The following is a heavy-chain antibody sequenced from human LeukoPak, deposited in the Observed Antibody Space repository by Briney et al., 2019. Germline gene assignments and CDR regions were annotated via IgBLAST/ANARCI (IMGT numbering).Heavy chain of an antibody. CDR3: AKEGGYNWNHFDY. CDR1: GFTFSSYA. Sequence: GGSLRLSCAASGFTFSSYAMGWVRQAPGKGLEWVSAISGGGGSTYYADSVKGRFTISRDNSKNTLYLQMNSLRVEDTAVYYCAKEGGYNWNHFDYWGQGTLVTVSS. J-gene: IGHJ4*02. D-gene: IGHD1-1*01. V-gene: IGHV3-23*01. CDR2: ISGGGGST.